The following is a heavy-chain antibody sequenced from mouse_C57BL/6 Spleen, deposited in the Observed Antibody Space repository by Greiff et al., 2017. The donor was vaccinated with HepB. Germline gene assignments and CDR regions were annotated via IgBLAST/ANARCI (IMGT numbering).Heavy chain of an antibody. J-gene: IGHJ3*01. CDR1: GFSLTSYA. Sequence: VQLQQSGPGLVAPSQSLSITCTVSGFSLTSYAISWVRQPPGKGLEWLGVIWTGGGTNYNSALKSSLSISKDNSKSQVCLKMNRLQTDDTARYYCARWLLGLAYWGQGTLVTVSA. D-gene: IGHD2-3*01. CDR3: ARWLLGLAY. CDR2: IWTGGGT. V-gene: IGHV2-9-1*01.